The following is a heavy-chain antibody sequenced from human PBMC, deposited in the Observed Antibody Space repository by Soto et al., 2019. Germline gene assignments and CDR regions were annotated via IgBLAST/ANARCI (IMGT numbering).Heavy chain of an antibody. CDR3: ASYGGNSPFDY. J-gene: IGHJ4*02. V-gene: IGHV4-30-2*01. D-gene: IGHD4-17*01. Sequence: NPSETLSLTCAVSGGSISSGGYSWSWIRQPPGKGLEWIGYIYHSGSTYYNPSLKSRVTISVDRSKNQFSLKLSSVTAADTAVYYCASYGGNSPFDYWGQGTLVTVSS. CDR1: GGSISSGGYS. CDR2: IYHSGST.